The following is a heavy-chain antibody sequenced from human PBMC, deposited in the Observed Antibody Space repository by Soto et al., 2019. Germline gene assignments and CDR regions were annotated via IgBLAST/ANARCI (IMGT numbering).Heavy chain of an antibody. V-gene: IGHV3-30-3*01. D-gene: IGHD2-2*01. CDR3: ARDQDIVVAPGGMDV. CDR1: GFTFSSYA. CDR2: ISYDGSNK. J-gene: IGHJ6*02. Sequence: PGGSLRLSCAASGFTFSSYAMHWVRQAPGKGLEWVAVISYDGSNKYYAGSVKGRFTISRDNSKNTLYLQMNSLRAEDTAVYYCARDQDIVVAPGGMDVWGQGTTVTVSS.